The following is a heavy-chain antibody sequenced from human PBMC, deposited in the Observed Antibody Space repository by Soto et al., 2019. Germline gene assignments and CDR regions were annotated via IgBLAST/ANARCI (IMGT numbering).Heavy chain of an antibody. CDR2: INPKFGDT. V-gene: IGHV1-2*02. D-gene: IGHD3-10*01. CDR3: ARNMDYYYGPGSGNGHGV. Sequence: QVQLVQSGAEVKEPGDSVRVSCEASGYTFTAYYIHWVRQAPGQGLEWMGWINPKFGDTTYAQDFHGRLTLTRDMSISTVYMDLSRLTSADTAIYYCARNMDYYYGPGSGNGHGVWGQGTTVNVFS. CDR1: GYTFTAYY. J-gene: IGHJ6*02.